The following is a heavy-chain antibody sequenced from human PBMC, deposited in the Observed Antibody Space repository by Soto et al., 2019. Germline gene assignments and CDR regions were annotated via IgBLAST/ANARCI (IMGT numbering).Heavy chain of an antibody. Sequence: QVQLVQSGAEVKKPGASVKVSCKTSGYTFTSSGISWVRQAPGQGLEGVGWISYYNGSTKYAQNLQSRVNRTTDTPTSPAYMEVRRLRDGGTVVDCCATDHAGAEYWGQGKLVNVSS. CDR3: ATDHAGAEY. CDR1: GYTFTSSG. D-gene: IGHD6-6*01. V-gene: IGHV1-18*01. J-gene: IGHJ4*02. CDR2: ISYYNGST.